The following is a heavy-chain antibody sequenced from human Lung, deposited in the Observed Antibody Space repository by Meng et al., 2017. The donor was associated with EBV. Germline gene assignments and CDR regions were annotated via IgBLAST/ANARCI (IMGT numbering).Heavy chain of an antibody. CDR1: GGSISSSNW. CDR3: ARRDILTGQIDY. Sequence: GQLRPPGPDLVKPPGTPSLTCAVSGGSISSSNWWSWVRQPPGKGLEWIGEIYHSGSTNYNPSLKSRVTISVDKSKNQFSLKLSSVTAADTAVYYCARRDILTGQIDYWGQGTLVTVSS. D-gene: IGHD3-9*01. J-gene: IGHJ4*02. CDR2: IYHSGST. V-gene: IGHV4-4*03.